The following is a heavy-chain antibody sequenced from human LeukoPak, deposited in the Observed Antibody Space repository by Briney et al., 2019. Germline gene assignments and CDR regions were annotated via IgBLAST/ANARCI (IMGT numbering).Heavy chain of an antibody. CDR2: IKGKTDGGTT. J-gene: IGHJ4*02. Sequence: PGGSLRLSCAASGFTFSNAWMSWVRQAPGKGLEWVGRIKGKTDGGTTDYAAPVKGRFTISRDDSKNTLYLQMNSLKTEDTAVYYCTTAGLHYYGSVDYWGQGTLVTVSS. D-gene: IGHD3-10*01. CDR1: GFTFSNAW. V-gene: IGHV3-15*01. CDR3: TTAGLHYYGSVDY.